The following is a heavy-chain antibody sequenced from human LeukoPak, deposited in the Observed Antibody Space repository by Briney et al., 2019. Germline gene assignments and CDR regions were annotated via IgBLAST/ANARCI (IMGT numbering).Heavy chain of an antibody. CDR3: ARGGARRGYYTMDV. J-gene: IGHJ6*02. CDR1: GFMFDDYG. V-gene: IGHV3-20*04. Sequence: GGSLRLSCAASGFMFDDYGMSWVRQAPGKGLEWVSGINWNGGRTGYADSVKGRFTTSRDNAKHTLYLQMTSLSAEDTAVYFCARGGARRGYYTMDVWGPGTTVTVSS. D-gene: IGHD1-26*01. CDR2: INWNGGRT.